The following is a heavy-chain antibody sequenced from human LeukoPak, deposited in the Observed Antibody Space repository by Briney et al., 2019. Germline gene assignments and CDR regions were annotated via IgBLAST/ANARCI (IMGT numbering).Heavy chain of an antibody. CDR3: ARRIAAAGTFFDY. CDR1: GGSISSSY. D-gene: IGHD6-13*01. CDR2: TYYSGST. V-gene: IGHV4-59*08. Sequence: SETLSLTCTVSGGSISSSYWSWIRQPPGKGLEWIGYTYYSGSTNYNPSLKSRVTISVDTSKNQFSLKLSSVTAADTAVYYCARRIAAAGTFFDYWGQGTLVTVSS. J-gene: IGHJ4*02.